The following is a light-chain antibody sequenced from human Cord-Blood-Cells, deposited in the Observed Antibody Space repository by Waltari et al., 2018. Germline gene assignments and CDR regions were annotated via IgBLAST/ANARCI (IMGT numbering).Light chain of an antibody. Sequence: DIQLTQSPSFLSASVGDRVTITYRASQGISSYLAWYQQKPGKAPKLLIYAASTLQSGVPSRFSGSRSGTEFTLSISSLQPEDFSTYCCQPLNSYPRTFGQGPKVELK. V-gene: IGKV1-9*01. CDR1: QGISSY. CDR2: AAS. J-gene: IGKJ1*01. CDR3: QPLNSYPRT.